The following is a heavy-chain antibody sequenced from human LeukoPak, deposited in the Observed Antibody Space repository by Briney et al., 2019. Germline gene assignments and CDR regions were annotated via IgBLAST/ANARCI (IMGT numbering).Heavy chain of an antibody. CDR1: GYSFTSYW. D-gene: IGHD5-12*01. CDR2: IYPGDSDT. CDR3: ARIPSRSGYDFGNLGFDY. Sequence: GESLKISCKGSGYSFTSYWIGWVRQMPGKGLEWMGIIYPGDSDTRYSPSFQGQVTISADKSISTAYLQWSSLKASDTAMYYCARIPSRSGYDFGNLGFDYWGQGTLVTVSS. V-gene: IGHV5-51*01. J-gene: IGHJ4*02.